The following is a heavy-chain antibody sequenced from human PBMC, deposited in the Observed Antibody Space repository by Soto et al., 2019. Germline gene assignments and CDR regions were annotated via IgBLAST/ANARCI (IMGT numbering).Heavy chain of an antibody. CDR3: ARSPLYSSSSRCWFDP. Sequence: GASVNVSCKTSGYTFSNYGITWVRRAPLQPLEWLGWISLYSDGTNYAQKFQGRVTMATDTSTSTAYMELRSLTSDDTAVYYCARSPLYSSSSRCWFDPWGQGPLVTVSS. D-gene: IGHD6-6*01. V-gene: IGHV1-18*01. CDR1: GYTFSNYG. J-gene: IGHJ5*02. CDR2: ISLYSDGT.